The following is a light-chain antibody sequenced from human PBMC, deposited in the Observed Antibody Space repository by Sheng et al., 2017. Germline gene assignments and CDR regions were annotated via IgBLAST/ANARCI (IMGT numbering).Light chain of an antibody. V-gene: IGKV1-8*01. CDR1: QGISSY. CDR3: QQYYSYPLT. Sequence: AIRMTQSPSSFSASTGDRVTITCRASQGISSYLAWYQQKPGKATKLLIYAASTLQSGVPSRFSGSGSGTDFTLTISCLQSEDFATYYCQQYYSYPLTFG. J-gene: IGKJ4*01. CDR2: AAS.